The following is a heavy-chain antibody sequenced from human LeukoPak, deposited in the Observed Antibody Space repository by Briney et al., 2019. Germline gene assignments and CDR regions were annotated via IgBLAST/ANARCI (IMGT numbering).Heavy chain of an antibody. CDR3: ARVTGYVIEDYFDY. V-gene: IGHV4-38-2*02. CDR1: GYSISSGYY. CDR2: IYHSGST. D-gene: IGHD3-22*01. Sequence: KASETLSLTCTVSGYSISSGYYWGWIRQPPGKGLEWIGSIYHSGSTYYNPSLKSRVTISVDTSKNQFSLKLSSVTAADTAVYYCARVTGYVIEDYFDYWGQGTLVTVSS. J-gene: IGHJ4*02.